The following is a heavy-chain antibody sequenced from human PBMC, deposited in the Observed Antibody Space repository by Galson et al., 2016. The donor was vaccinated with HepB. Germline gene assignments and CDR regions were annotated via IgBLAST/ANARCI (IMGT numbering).Heavy chain of an antibody. J-gene: IGHJ6*02. Sequence: LRLSCAASGFNFRSYAIHWVRQAPGKGPEWVAVISYDGRNKYYADSVKGRFTISRDNSKNTLYLQMNSLRAEDTAVFYCARSYDSSGYYLLTYGMDVWGQGTTVTVSS. V-gene: IGHV3-30*04. CDR3: ARSYDSSGYYLLTYGMDV. CDR1: GFNFRSYA. CDR2: ISYDGRNK. D-gene: IGHD3-22*01.